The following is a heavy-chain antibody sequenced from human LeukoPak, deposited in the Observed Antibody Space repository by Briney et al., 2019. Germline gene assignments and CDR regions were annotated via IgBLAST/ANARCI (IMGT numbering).Heavy chain of an antibody. J-gene: IGHJ6*02. D-gene: IGHD5-12*01. CDR2: IKSKTDGGTT. V-gene: IGHV3-15*01. Sequence: GGSLRLSCAASGFTFSNAWMSWVRQAPGKGLEWVGRIKSKTDGGTTDYAAPVKGRFTISRDDSENTLYLQMNSLKTEHIAVYYDTTRYSGYEPYYAMDVWGQGTTVTVSS. CDR3: TTRYSGYEPYYAMDV. CDR1: GFTFSNAW.